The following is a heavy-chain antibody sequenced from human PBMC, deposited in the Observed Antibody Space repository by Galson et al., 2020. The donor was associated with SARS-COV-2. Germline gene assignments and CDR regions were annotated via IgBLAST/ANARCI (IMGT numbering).Heavy chain of an antibody. D-gene: IGHD1-26*01. V-gene: IGHV4-39*01. Sequence: SETLSLTCTVSGGSISSSIYFWGWIRQPPGKALQWIGTTYDSGSTYYDPSLKSRLTKSVDTSKNQFSLKLSSVTAADTAVYYCARHGRGELLFPFDYWGQGILVTVSS. CDR1: GGSISSSIYF. J-gene: IGHJ4*02. CDR3: ARHGRGELLFPFDY. CDR2: TYDSGST.